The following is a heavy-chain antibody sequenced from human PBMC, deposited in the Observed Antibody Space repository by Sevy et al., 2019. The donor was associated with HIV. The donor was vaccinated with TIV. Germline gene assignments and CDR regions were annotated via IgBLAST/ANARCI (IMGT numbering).Heavy chain of an antibody. CDR3: ASDYHYDNSGYLRPDDI. Sequence: ASVKVSCKASGGIFSSYAISWVRQAPGQGLEWMGGIIPIFGTVNYAQKFQGRVTITADKSTSKAYMELSSLRSEDTAVYYCASDYHYDNSGYLRPDDIWGQGTMVTVSS. D-gene: IGHD3-22*01. CDR2: IIPIFGTV. J-gene: IGHJ3*02. V-gene: IGHV1-69*06. CDR1: GGIFSSYA.